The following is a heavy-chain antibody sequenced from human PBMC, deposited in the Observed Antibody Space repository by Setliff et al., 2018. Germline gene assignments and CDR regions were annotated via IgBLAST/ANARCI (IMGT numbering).Heavy chain of an antibody. CDR3: ARSRYYDSSGNNYGLDY. CDR2: ISHNGRV. D-gene: IGHD3-22*01. Sequence: SETLSLTCDIKGGAVSGFYWSWIRQTPGKDLEWIGEISHNGRVSSSPSLKSRVTISVDRAKNHFSLKLTSVTAXDTAMYYCARSRYYDSSGNNYGLDYWGQGTLVTVSS. CDR1: GGAVSGFY. V-gene: IGHV4-34*01. J-gene: IGHJ4*02.